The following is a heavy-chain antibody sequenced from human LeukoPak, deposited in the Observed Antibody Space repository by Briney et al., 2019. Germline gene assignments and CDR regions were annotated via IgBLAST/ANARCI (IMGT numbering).Heavy chain of an antibody. V-gene: IGHV1-18*04. CDR2: ISAYNGNT. CDR3: ARDRGTYSSGEYFDY. CDR1: GYTFTSCG. Sequence: ASVKVSCKASGYTFTSCGISWVRQAPGQGLEWMGWISAYNGNTNYAQKLQGRVTMTTDTSTSTAYMELRSLRSDDTAVYYCARDRGTYSSGEYFDYWGQATLVTVSS. J-gene: IGHJ4*02. D-gene: IGHD6-19*01.